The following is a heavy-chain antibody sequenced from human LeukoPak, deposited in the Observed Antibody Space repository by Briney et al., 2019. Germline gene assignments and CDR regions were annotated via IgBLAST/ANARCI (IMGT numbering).Heavy chain of an antibody. D-gene: IGHD3-22*01. CDR2: INAGNGNT. V-gene: IGHV1-3*03. CDR1: GYTFTSYA. J-gene: IGHJ3*02. CDR3: ARASTFYDSSGYYYPPGDAFDI. Sequence: ASVKVSCKASGYTFTSYAMHWVRQAPGQRLEWMGWINAGNGNTKYSQEFQGRVTITRDTSASTAYMELSSLRSEDMAVYYCARASTFYDSSGYYYPPGDAFDIWGQGTMVTVSS.